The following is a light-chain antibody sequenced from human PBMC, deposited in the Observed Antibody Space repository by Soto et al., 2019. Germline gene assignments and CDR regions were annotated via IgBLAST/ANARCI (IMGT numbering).Light chain of an antibody. V-gene: IGLV1-47*01. CDR1: NSNMGRNY. J-gene: IGLJ2*01. CDR2: RHD. Sequence: QSVLTQTPSAAGTPGQRVTISCSGSNSNMGRNYVYWYQQVPGTAPKLLMYRHDVRPSGVPDRFTGSKSGTSASLAISGLRSEAEADYYCAVWDNSLNGVAFGGGTKLNVL. CDR3: AVWDNSLNGVA.